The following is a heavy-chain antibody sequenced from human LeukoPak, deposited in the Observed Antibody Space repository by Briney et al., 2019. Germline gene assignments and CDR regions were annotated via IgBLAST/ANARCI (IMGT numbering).Heavy chain of an antibody. CDR1: GFTFSSYA. CDR2: FSGSGGST. Sequence: GGSLRLSCAACGFTFSSYAMRWVRPAPGKGLEGVAAFSGSGGSTYYADSVKGRFTISRDNSKNTLYLQMNSLRAEDTAVYYCAKDSCSSTSCRGYFDYWGQGTLVTVSS. V-gene: IGHV3-23*01. D-gene: IGHD2-2*01. J-gene: IGHJ4*02. CDR3: AKDSCSSTSCRGYFDY.